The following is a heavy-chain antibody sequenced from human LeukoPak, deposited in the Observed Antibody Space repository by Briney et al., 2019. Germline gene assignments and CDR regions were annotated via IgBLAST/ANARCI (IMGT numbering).Heavy chain of an antibody. V-gene: IGHV1-69*01. Sequence: ASVKVSCKASGGTFSTYAMSWVRQAPGQGLEWMGGIIPLFNKANYAQKFQGRVTITADESTSTAYMEVSSLRSEDTAVYYCGRVAATRNNWSIFDYWGQGTLVTVSS. CDR3: GRVAATRNNWSIFDY. CDR1: GGTFSTYA. J-gene: IGHJ4*02. D-gene: IGHD1-1*01. CDR2: IIPLFNKA.